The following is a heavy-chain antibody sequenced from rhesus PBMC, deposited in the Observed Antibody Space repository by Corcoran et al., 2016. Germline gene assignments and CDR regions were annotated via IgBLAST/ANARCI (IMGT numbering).Heavy chain of an antibody. CDR2: IFGNGGSP. Sequence: QLQLQESGPGLVKPSETLSLTCAVSGGSISSNYWRWIRQPPGKGLEWIGRIFGNGGSPDYNPSLKSRVTISIDTSKNQCSLKLSSVTAADTAVYYCARDRYYNIWTGFDAFDFWGQGLRVTVS. J-gene: IGHJ3*01. CDR1: GGSISSNY. V-gene: IGHV4-173*01. D-gene: IGHD3-3*01. CDR3: ARDRYYNIWTGFDAFDF.